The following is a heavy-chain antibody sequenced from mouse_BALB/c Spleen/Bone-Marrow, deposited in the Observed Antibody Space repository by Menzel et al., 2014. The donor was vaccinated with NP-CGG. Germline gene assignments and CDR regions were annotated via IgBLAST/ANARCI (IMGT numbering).Heavy chain of an antibody. CDR1: GFTFSSFG. Sequence: EVQGVESGGGLVQPGGSRKLSCAASGFTFSSFGMHWVRRAPEKGLEWVAYISSGSSTIFYADTVKGRFTISRDNPKNTLFLQMTSLRSEDTAIYYCTRGGNWEDFDYWGQGTTLTVSS. D-gene: IGHD4-1*01. CDR3: TRGGNWEDFDY. J-gene: IGHJ2*01. V-gene: IGHV5-17*02. CDR2: ISSGSSTI.